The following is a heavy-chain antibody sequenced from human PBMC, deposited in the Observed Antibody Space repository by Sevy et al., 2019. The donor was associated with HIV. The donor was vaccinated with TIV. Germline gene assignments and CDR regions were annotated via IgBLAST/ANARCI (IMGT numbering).Heavy chain of an antibody. CDR1: GFTFSTYN. D-gene: IGHD1-1*01. CDR2: ISSSSNTI. J-gene: IGHJ4*02. V-gene: IGHV3-48*01. Sequence: GGSLRLSCAASGFTFSTYNMNWVRQAPGKGLEWISYISSSSNTIDYADSVKGRFTISRDNAKNSVYLQMNSLRGEDTAVYYCTRGKGNSDYWGQGTLVTVSS. CDR3: TRGKGNSDY.